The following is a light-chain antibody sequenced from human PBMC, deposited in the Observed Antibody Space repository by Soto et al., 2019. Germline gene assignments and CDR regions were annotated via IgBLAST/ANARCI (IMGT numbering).Light chain of an antibody. CDR1: NSNLGAGYD. V-gene: IGLV1-40*01. J-gene: IGLJ3*02. CDR2: GNR. CDR3: QAYDYSLTAFV. Sequence: QAVVTQPPSVSGAPGQRVTISCTGNNSNLGAGYDVHWYQQLPGAAPKLVIFGNRNRPSGVPERFSGSKSGTSASLAITGLQAEDEADYYRQAYDYSLTAFVFGGGTKVTVL.